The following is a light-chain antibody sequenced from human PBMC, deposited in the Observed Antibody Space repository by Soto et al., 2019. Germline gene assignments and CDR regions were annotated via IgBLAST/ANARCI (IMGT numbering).Light chain of an antibody. J-gene: IGLJ1*01. CDR3: SSYTSSSTLV. V-gene: IGLV2-14*01. Sequence: QSALTQPAAVSGSPGQSITISCTGTSSDVGGYNYVSWYQQHPGKAPKLMIYEVSNRPSGVSNRFSGSNSGNTASLTISGLQAEDEDDYYCSSYTSSSTLVFGPGTKLTVL. CDR2: EVS. CDR1: SSDVGGYNY.